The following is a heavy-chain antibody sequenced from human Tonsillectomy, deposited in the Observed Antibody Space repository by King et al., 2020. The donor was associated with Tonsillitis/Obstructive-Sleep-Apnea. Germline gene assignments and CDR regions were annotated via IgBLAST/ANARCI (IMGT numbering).Heavy chain of an antibody. Sequence: VQLVESGGGLVQPGRSLRLSCAASGFTFDEYAMHWVRQAPGEGLEWVSGISWNSGSIVYADSVKGRFTISRDNAKNSLYLQMISLRSEDTALYYCTKAVVTTLSAYVDCWGHGTPVTVSS. D-gene: IGHD4-17*01. CDR2: ISWNSGSI. V-gene: IGHV3-9*01. CDR1: GFTFDEYA. J-gene: IGHJ4*01. CDR3: TKAVVTTLSAYVDC.